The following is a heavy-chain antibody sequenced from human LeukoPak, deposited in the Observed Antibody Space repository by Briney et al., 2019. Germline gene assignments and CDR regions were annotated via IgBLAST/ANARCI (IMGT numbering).Heavy chain of an antibody. J-gene: IGHJ6*03. CDR3: ARTYHCSSTSCYPAAYYMDV. CDR2: IYYSGST. Sequence: PSETLSLTCTVSGGSISSYYWSWIRQPPGKGLEWIGYIYYSGSTNYNPSLKSRVTISVDTSKNQFSLKLSSVTAADTAVYYCARTYHCSSTSCYPAAYYMDVWGKGTTVTVSS. V-gene: IGHV4-59*01. CDR1: GGSISSYY. D-gene: IGHD2-2*01.